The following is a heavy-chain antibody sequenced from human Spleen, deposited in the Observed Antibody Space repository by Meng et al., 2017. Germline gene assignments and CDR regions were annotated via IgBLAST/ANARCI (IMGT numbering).Heavy chain of an antibody. CDR1: GGSISTSGYY. J-gene: IGHJ5*02. V-gene: IGHV4-39*01. CDR2: IGHSGFT. CDR3: VRSSGWVKTGFDP. Sequence: QPQLQESGPGLVKPPEARSLTWSVSGGSISTSGYYWGWIRQPPGKGLEWIGSIGHSGFTYYTPSLKSRVTVSIETSRNQFSLWLTSVTAADTAVYYCVRSSGWVKTGFDPWGQGTLVTVSS. D-gene: IGHD6-19*01.